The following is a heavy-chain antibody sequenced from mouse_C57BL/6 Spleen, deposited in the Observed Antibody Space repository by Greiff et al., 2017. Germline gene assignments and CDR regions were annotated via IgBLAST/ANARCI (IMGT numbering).Heavy chain of an antibody. CDR1: GYTFTSYW. CDR3: ARGGLLSAMDY. V-gene: IGHV1-61*01. J-gene: IGHJ4*01. CDR2: IYPSDSET. D-gene: IGHD2-10*01. Sequence: VQLQQPGAELVRPGSSVKLSCKASGYTFTSYWMDWVKQRPGQGLEWIGNIYPSDSETHYNQKFKDKATLTVDKSSSTAYMQLSSLTSEDSAVYYCARGGLLSAMDYWGQGTSVTVSS.